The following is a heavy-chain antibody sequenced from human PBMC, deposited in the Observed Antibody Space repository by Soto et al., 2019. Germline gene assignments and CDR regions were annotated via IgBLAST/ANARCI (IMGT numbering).Heavy chain of an antibody. J-gene: IGHJ4*02. V-gene: IGHV3-74*01. D-gene: IGHD1-26*01. CDR1: GFTFNTHW. CDR3: ARGGAMGVDY. CDR2: IYFDGITT. Sequence: QTGGSLRLSCTASGFTFNTHWMHWVRQAPGKGLVWVSRIYFDGITTNYADSVKGRLTVSRDNAKNTVYLHVNTLRDEDTAVYYCARGGAMGVDYWGQGTLVTAPQ.